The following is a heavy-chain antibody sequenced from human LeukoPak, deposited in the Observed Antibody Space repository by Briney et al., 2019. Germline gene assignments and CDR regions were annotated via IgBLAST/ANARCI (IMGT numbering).Heavy chain of an antibody. J-gene: IGHJ4*02. CDR2: IRFDRSYN. V-gene: IGHV3-30*02. Sequence: PGGSLRLSCAASGFTFSSYGMHWVRQAPGKGLEWVTFIRFDRSYNYYADSVKGRFTISRDNSKNTLYLQMNSLRAEDTAVYYCAKEWCGSSTVCPLDYWGQGPLVTVSS. D-gene: IGHD2-2*01. CDR1: GFTFSSYG. CDR3: AKEWCGSSTVCPLDY.